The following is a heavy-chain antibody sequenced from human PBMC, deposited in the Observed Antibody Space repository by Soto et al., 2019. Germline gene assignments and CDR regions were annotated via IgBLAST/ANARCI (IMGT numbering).Heavy chain of an antibody. CDR1: GFTFSSYA. V-gene: IGHV3-23*01. D-gene: IGHD3-10*01. CDR2: ISGSGGRT. Sequence: PWWSLRLSCASSGFTFSSYAMSWVRQARGKGLEWVSAISGSGGRTYYADSVKGRFTISRDNSKNTLYLQMNSLRAEDTAVYYCAKDLGPRPAAAFDIWGQGTMVTVSS. J-gene: IGHJ3*02. CDR3: AKDLGPRPAAAFDI.